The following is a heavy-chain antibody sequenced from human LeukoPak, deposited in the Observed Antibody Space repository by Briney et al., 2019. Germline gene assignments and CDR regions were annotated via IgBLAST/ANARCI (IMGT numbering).Heavy chain of an antibody. V-gene: IGHV3-30*02. J-gene: IGHJ4*02. Sequence: PGGSLRLSCAASGFTVSSYGMHWVRQAPGKGLEWVSFIRHDGFNKYYADSVRGRFTLSRDDSKNTLYLQMNSLRAEDTAVYYCAKVNCDGDCSLFDYWGQGTLVTVSS. CDR2: IRHDGFNK. D-gene: IGHD2-21*02. CDR1: GFTVSSYG. CDR3: AKVNCDGDCSLFDY.